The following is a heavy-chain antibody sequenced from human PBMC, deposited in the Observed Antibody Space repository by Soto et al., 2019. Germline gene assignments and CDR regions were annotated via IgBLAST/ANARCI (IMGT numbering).Heavy chain of an antibody. CDR1: GFTFSSYW. CDR3: ARDQSWAGLFDP. V-gene: IGHV3-74*01. J-gene: IGHJ5*02. CDR2: INSDGSST. D-gene: IGHD3-10*01. Sequence: EVQLVESGGGLVQPGGSLRLSCAASGFTFSSYWMHWVRQAPGKGLVWVSRINSDGSSTNYADSVKGRFTISRDNAKNTLYLQMNRLRVEDTAVYYCARDQSWAGLFDPWGQGTLVTVSS.